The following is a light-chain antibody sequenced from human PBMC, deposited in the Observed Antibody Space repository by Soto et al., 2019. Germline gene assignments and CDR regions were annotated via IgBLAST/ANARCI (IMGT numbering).Light chain of an antibody. CDR1: QSVSSY. V-gene: IGKV3-11*01. Sequence: EIVLTQSPATLSLSPGGRATLSCRTSQSVSSYLAWYQQKRGQAPRLLIYDASNRATGIPARFSGSGSGTDFTLTISSLEPEDFAVYYCQQRSNWPPTFGQGTKLEIK. CDR2: DAS. CDR3: QQRSNWPPT. J-gene: IGKJ2*01.